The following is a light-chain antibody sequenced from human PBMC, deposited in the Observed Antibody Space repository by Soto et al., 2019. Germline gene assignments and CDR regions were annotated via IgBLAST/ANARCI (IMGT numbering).Light chain of an antibody. Sequence: DIQMTQSPSTLSASVGDRVTITCRASQSISRWLAWYQLKPGTAPKLLIYDVSNLQSGVPSRFSGSASRTEFTLTIGSLKPDDYAIYYCQQYSTHSNFGQGTKLEI. CDR2: DVS. V-gene: IGKV1-5*01. J-gene: IGKJ2*01. CDR3: QQYSTHSN. CDR1: QSISRW.